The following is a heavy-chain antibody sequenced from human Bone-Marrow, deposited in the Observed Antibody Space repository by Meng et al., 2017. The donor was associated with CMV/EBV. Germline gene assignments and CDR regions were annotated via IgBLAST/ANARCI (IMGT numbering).Heavy chain of an antibody. Sequence: SVKVSCKASGFTFTSSAVQWVRQARGQRLEWIGWIVVGSGNTNYAQKFQERVTITRDMSTSKAYMELSSLRSEDTAVYYCAAGKSPSASPAYYYGMDVWGQGTTVTVSS. CDR1: GFTFTSSA. V-gene: IGHV1-58*01. CDR2: IVVGSGNT. J-gene: IGHJ6*02. CDR3: AAGKSPSASPAYYYGMDV.